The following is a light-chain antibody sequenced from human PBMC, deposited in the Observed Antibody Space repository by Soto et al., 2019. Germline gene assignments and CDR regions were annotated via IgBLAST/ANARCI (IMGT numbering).Light chain of an antibody. J-gene: IGKJ4*01. V-gene: IGKV3-11*01. CDR1: QSVGTY. Sequence: EIVLTQSPATLSLSPGERATLSCRASQSVGTYLACYQQKPGQAPRLLIYDASNRATGMPARFSGSGSGTDFTLTISGLEPEDFAVYYCQQRTNWPPLTFGGGTKVEIK. CDR2: DAS. CDR3: QQRTNWPPLT.